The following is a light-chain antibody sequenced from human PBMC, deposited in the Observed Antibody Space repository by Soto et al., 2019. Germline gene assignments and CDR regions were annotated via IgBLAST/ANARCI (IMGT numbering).Light chain of an antibody. CDR1: QSVTSSY. Sequence: EIVLTQSPGTLSLSPGDRATLSCRASQSVTSSYLAWFQQKPGQAPRLLIYDASSRATGIPDRFSGSGSGTDFTLTISRLEPEDFAVYSCHQYGSSPLPFGQGTKLEIK. CDR3: HQYGSSPLP. V-gene: IGKV3-20*01. CDR2: DAS. J-gene: IGKJ2*01.